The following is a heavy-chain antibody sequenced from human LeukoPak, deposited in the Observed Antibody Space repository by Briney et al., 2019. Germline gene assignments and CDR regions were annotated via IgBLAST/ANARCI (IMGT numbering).Heavy chain of an antibody. J-gene: IGHJ3*02. V-gene: IGHV4-39*07. CDR1: GGSISSNGDY. D-gene: IGHD3-22*01. CDR2: IYYTGIT. CDR3: ARDLGQYDNKAFDI. Sequence: SETLSLTCTVSGGSISSNGDYWGWIRQPPGKGLEWIASIYYTGITYYNPSLKSRVTISVDTSKNEISLKLSSVTAADTAVYYCARDLGQYDNKAFDIWGQGTMVTVSS.